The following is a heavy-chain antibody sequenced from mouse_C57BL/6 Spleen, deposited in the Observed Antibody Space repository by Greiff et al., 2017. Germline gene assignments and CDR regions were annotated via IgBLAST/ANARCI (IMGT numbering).Heavy chain of an antibody. CDR1: GYSITSGYY. J-gene: IGHJ1*03. V-gene: IGHV3-6*01. CDR2: ISYDGSN. Sequence: EVQLQESGPGLVKPSQSLSLTCSVTGYSITSGYYWNWIRQFPGNKLEWMGYISYDGSNNYNPSLKNRISITRDTSKNQFFLKLNSVTTEDTATYYCARFYYYGSEYFDGWGTGTTVTVSS. D-gene: IGHD1-1*01. CDR3: ARFYYYGSEYFDG.